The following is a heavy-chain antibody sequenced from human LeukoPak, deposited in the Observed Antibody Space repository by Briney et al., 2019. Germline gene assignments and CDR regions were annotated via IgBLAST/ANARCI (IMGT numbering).Heavy chain of an antibody. V-gene: IGHV1-69*13. D-gene: IGHD2-2*01. CDR2: IIPIFGTA. Sequence: ASVKVSCKASGGTFSSYAISWVRQAPGQGPEWMGGIIPIFGTANYAQKFQGRVTITADESTSTAYMELSSLRSEDTAVYYCAKHRYQLLNGFDYWGQGTLVTVSS. J-gene: IGHJ4*02. CDR3: AKHRYQLLNGFDY. CDR1: GGTFSSYA.